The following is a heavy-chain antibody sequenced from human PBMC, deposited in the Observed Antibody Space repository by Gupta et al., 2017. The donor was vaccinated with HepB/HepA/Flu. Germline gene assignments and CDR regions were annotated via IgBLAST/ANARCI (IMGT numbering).Heavy chain of an antibody. Sequence: EVQLVESGGGLVQPGRSLRLSCAASGFTFDDYAMHWVRQAPGKGLEWVSGISWNSGSIGYADSVKGRFTISRDNAKNSLYLQMNSLRAEDTALYYCAKEGRRLAAAGITWKDYWGQGTLVTVSS. CDR1: GFTFDDYA. CDR2: ISWNSGSI. CDR3: AKEGRRLAAAGITWKDY. D-gene: IGHD6-13*01. V-gene: IGHV3-9*01. J-gene: IGHJ4*02.